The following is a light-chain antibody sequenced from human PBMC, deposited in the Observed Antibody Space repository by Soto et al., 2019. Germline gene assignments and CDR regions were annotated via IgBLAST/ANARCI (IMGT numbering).Light chain of an antibody. CDR1: SSNIGAGYD. CDR3: QSFGSSLSGVV. V-gene: IGLV1-40*01. Sequence: QSVLTQPPSVSGAPGQKVTISCTGSSSNIGAGYDVHWYQQLPGTAPKLLIHGNINRPSGVPDRFSGSKSGTSASLAITGLQAEDEADYYCQSFGSSLSGVVFGGGTKLTVL. J-gene: IGLJ2*01. CDR2: GNI.